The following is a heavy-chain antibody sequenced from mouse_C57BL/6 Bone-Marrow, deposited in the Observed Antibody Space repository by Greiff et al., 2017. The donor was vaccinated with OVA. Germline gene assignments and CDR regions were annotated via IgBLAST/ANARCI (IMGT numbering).Heavy chain of an antibody. CDR3: ARHERKGMVTTSWYFDV. D-gene: IGHD2-2*01. CDR2: FYPGSGSI. V-gene: IGHV1-62-2*01. CDR1: GYTFTEYT. J-gene: IGHJ1*03. Sequence: LQESGAELVKPGASVKLSCKASGYTFTEYTIHWVKQRSGQGLEWIGWFYPGSGSIKYNEKFKDKATLTADNSSSTVYMELSRLTSEDSAVYFCARHERKGMVTTSWYFDVWGTGTTVTVSS.